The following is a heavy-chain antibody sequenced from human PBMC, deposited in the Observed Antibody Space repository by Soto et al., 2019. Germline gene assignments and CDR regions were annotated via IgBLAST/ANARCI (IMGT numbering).Heavy chain of an antibody. D-gene: IGHD3-10*01. V-gene: IGHV1-69*01. CDR1: GGSFNNYA. J-gene: IGHJ6*02. CDR2: TIPNFDTP. Sequence: QVHLVQSGAEVKKPGSSGKVSCKTSGGSFNNYAVSWVRQAPGQGLEWMGGTIPNFDTPNYAQKFQARVTIIADESTSTVYMELRSLRSNATAVYYCAVAMVREILIFESSGMNVWGQGTTVIVSS. CDR3: AVAMVREILIFESSGMNV.